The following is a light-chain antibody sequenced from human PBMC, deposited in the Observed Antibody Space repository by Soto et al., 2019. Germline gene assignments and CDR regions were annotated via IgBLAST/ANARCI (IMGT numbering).Light chain of an antibody. V-gene: IGLV2-23*01. CDR2: EDS. CDR1: SSDLGSYNL. CDR3: CSYAGSSTFV. J-gene: IGLJ1*01. Sequence: QSVLTQPASVSGSPGQSITLSCTGTSSDLGSYNLVSWYQQHPGKAPKLMIYEDSKRPSGVSYRFSGSKSGNKASLTISGLQTEDEADYYCCSYAGSSTFVFGTGTPVTVL.